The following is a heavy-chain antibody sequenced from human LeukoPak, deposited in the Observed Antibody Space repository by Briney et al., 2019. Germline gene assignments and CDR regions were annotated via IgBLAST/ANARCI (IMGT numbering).Heavy chain of an antibody. J-gene: IGHJ4*02. V-gene: IGHV3-53*04. CDR3: ARVGATSFDY. CDR2: IYSSGST. D-gene: IGHD1-26*01. CDR1: GFTVGSNY. Sequence: TGGSLRLSCAASGFTVGSNYMSWVRQAPGKGLEWVSVIYSSGSTYYADSVKGRFTISRHNSKNTLYLQMNSLRAEDTAVYYCARVGATSFDYWGQGTLVTVSS.